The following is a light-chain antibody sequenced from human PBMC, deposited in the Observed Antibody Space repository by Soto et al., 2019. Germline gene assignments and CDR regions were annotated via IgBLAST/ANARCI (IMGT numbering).Light chain of an antibody. CDR1: QSISSW. CDR2: DAS. V-gene: IGKV1-5*01. Sequence: IPLTHSPSYLSPSVGDRITVTCRASQSISSWLAWYQQKPGKXPXXLIYDASSLESGVPSRFSGSGSVTEFTLTISSLQPDDFATYDCQQYHSYSTFGQGTRLENK. J-gene: IGKJ5*01. CDR3: QQYHSYST.